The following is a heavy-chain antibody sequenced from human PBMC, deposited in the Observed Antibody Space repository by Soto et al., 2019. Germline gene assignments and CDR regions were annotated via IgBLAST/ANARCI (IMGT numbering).Heavy chain of an antibody. Sequence: GGSLRLSCAASGFTFSSYAMHWVRQAPGKGLEWVAVISYDGSNKYYADSVKGRFTISRDYSKNTLYLQMNSLRAEDTAVYYCASETPGIIDYYGMDVWGQGTTVTVSS. CDR2: ISYDGSNK. D-gene: IGHD1-20*01. CDR1: GFTFSSYA. J-gene: IGHJ6*02. CDR3: ASETPGIIDYYGMDV. V-gene: IGHV3-30-3*01.